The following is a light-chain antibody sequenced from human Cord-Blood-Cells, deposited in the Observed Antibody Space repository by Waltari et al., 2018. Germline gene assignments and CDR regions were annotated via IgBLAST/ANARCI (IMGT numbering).Light chain of an antibody. Sequence: DIQMTQSPSPLPPSVGQSVNITCRASQSISSWLAWYQQQPGKAPKLLIYKASSLESGVPSRFSGSGSGTEFTLTISSLQPDDFATYYCQQYNSYWTFGQGTKVEIK. CDR3: QQYNSYWT. J-gene: IGKJ1*01. V-gene: IGKV1-5*03. CDR1: QSISSW. CDR2: KAS.